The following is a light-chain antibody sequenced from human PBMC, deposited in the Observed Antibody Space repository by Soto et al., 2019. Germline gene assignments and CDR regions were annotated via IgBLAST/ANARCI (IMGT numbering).Light chain of an antibody. CDR2: GAS. CDR3: QHYVTSLTT. V-gene: IGKV3-20*01. J-gene: IGKJ1*01. Sequence: EILLTQSPGTLSLSPGERATLSCRASQSITNNYLAWYQQKPGRAHRLLIYGASSRATGIPDRFSGSGSGTDFTLTISRLEPEDFAVYYCQHYVTSLTTFGQGTKVDIK. CDR1: QSITNNY.